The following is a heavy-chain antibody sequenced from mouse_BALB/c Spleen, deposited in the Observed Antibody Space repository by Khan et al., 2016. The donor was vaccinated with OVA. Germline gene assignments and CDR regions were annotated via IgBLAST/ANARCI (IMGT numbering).Heavy chain of an antibody. CDR3: ARSGYFAWFGY. CDR1: GFNIKDYY. J-gene: IGHJ3*01. Sequence: VQLQQPGAELVRPGALVKLSCKASGFNIKDYYIHWVKQRPEQGLEWIGWIDPENGKTIYDPKFQGKANITADTSSNTAYLQLSSLTSEATAVYYCARSGYFAWFGYWGQGTLVTVSA. CDR2: IDPENGKT. V-gene: IGHV14-1*02.